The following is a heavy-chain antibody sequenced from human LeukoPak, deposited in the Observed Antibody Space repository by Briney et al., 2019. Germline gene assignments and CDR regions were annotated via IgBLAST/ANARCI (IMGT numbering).Heavy chain of an antibody. CDR2: IYYSGST. D-gene: IGHD3-9*01. J-gene: IGHJ6*02. CDR3: ARERRGFTIFYYYGMDV. V-gene: IGHV4-39*07. Sequence: SETLSLTCTVSGGSISSSSYYWGRIRQPPGKGLEWIGSIYYSGSTYYNPSLKSRVTISVDTPKNQFSLKLSSVTAADTAVYYCARERRGFTIFYYYGMDVWGQGTTVTVSS. CDR1: GGSISSSSYY.